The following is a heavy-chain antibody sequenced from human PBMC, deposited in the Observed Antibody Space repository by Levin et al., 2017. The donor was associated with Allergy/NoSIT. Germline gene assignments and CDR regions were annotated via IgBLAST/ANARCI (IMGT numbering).Heavy chain of an antibody. CDR1: GYTFTRYF. D-gene: IGHD1/OR15-1a*01. CDR2: LNPSGGST. V-gene: IGHV1-46*01. J-gene: IGHJ4*02. CDR3: ARVNNMMSLPDH. Sequence: GESLKISCKASGYTFTRYFMHWVRQAPGQGLEWMGLLNPSGGSTTYAQNFHGRVSMTRDTSTSTVYMELNSLNSDDTAVYYCARVNNMMSLPDHWGLGTLVTVSS.